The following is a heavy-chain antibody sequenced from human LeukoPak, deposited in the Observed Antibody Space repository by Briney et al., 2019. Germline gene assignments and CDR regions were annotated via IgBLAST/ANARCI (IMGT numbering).Heavy chain of an antibody. CDR3: ARDCCFGFGELRGMDV. Sequence: ASVKDSCKASGYPFTGYYIHWVRQAPGQGLEWMGWINSNSAGTDYGQRFQGRVTMTRDTSISTAYMELSRLTSDDTAVYYCARDCCFGFGELRGMDVWGQGTTVTVSS. CDR1: GYPFTGYY. CDR2: INSNSAGT. V-gene: IGHV1-2*02. D-gene: IGHD3-10*01. J-gene: IGHJ6*02.